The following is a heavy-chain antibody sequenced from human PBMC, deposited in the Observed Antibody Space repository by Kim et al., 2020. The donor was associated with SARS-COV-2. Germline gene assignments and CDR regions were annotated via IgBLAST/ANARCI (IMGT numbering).Heavy chain of an antibody. CDR2: ISGSGGST. Sequence: GGSLRLSCAASGFTFSSYAMSWVRQAPGKGLEWVSAISGSGGSTYYADSVKGRFTISRDNSKNTLYLQMNSLRAEDTAVYYCAKVSRRVVTMIVVEIDYWGQGTLVTVSS. CDR1: GFTFSSYA. V-gene: IGHV3-23*01. D-gene: IGHD3-22*01. J-gene: IGHJ4*02. CDR3: AKVSRRVVTMIVVEIDY.